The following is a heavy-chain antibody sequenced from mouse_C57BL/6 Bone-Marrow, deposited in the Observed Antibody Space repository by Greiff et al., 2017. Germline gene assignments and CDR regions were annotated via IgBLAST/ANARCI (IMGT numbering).Heavy chain of an antibody. J-gene: IGHJ1*03. CDR1: GYTFTSYW. V-gene: IGHV1-55*01. D-gene: IGHD1-1*01. Sequence: QVQLQQPGAELVKPGASVKMSCKASGYTFTSYWLTWVKQRPGQGLEWIGDIYPGSGSTNYNEKFKSKATLTVDTSSSPAYMQLSSLTSEDTAVYYCTYYYGSSGWYFDVWGTGTTVTVSS. CDR2: IYPGSGST. CDR3: TYYYGSSGWYFDV.